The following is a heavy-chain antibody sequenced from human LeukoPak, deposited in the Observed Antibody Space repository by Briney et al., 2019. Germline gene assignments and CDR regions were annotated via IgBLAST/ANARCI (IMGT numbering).Heavy chain of an antibody. Sequence: TSETLSLTCTVSGGSIGNYYWSWIRQTPGKGLEWIGYVYYTGSTNYNPSLQSRVSLSVDTSRNQFSLKLNSLTAADTAVYYCARHTGGSVRGCFDPWGQGTLVTVSS. CDR1: GGSIGNYY. CDR2: VYYTGST. D-gene: IGHD2-8*02. V-gene: IGHV4-59*01. CDR3: ARHTGGSVRGCFDP. J-gene: IGHJ5*02.